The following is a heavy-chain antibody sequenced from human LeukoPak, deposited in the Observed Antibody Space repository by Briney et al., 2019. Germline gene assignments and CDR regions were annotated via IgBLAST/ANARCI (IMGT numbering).Heavy chain of an antibody. V-gene: IGHV4-31*03. Sequence: SQTLSLTCTVSGGSISSGGYYWSWIRQHPGKGLEWIGYIYYSGSTYYNPSLKSRVTISVDTSKNQFSLKLSSVTAADTAVYYCARAVRASSGDWFDPWGQGTLVTVSS. CDR3: ARAVRASSGDWFDP. CDR2: IYYSGST. J-gene: IGHJ5*02. D-gene: IGHD2-2*01. CDR1: GGSISSGGYY.